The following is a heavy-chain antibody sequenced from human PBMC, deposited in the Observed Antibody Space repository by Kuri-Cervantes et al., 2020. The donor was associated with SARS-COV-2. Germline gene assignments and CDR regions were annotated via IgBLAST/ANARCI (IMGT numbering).Heavy chain of an antibody. CDR1: GDSMDSVYYY. D-gene: IGHD1-26*01. V-gene: IGHV4-61*02. CDR3: ARNQVGGYYYYYMDV. J-gene: IGHJ6*03. Sequence: SETLSLTCIVSGDSMDSVYYYWSWIRQPPGKGLEWIGRSYTSGITNYNPSLKSRVTMSVDTSKDQFSLKLSSVTAADTAVYYGARNQVGGYYYYYMDVWGKGTTVTVSS. CDR2: SYTSGIT.